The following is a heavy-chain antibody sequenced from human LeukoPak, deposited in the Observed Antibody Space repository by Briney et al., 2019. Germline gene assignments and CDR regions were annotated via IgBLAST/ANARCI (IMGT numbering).Heavy chain of an antibody. CDR2: IYSSGST. Sequence: PSETLSLTCNVSGGSIRGYYWSWIRQPPGKGLEWIGYIYSSGSTNYNPSLKSRVTMSVDTSKNQFSLKLSSVTAADTAVYYCARGLGPKNAFDIWGQGTMVTVSS. J-gene: IGHJ3*02. CDR1: GGSIRGYY. D-gene: IGHD5-12*01. CDR3: ARGLGPKNAFDI. V-gene: IGHV4-59*08.